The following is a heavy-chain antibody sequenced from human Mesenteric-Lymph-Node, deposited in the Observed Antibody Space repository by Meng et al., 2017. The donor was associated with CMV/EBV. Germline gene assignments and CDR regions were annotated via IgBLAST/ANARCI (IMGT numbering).Heavy chain of an antibody. J-gene: IGHJ6*02. CDR3: ARDIGGVVPAATGGYYYYGMDV. CDR1: GYTFTGYY. CDR2: INPNSGGT. D-gene: IGHD2-2*01. V-gene: IGHV1-2*02. Sequence: ASVKVSCKASGYTFTGYYMHWVRQAPGQGLEWMGWINPNSGGTNYAQKFQGRVAMTRDTSISTAYMELSRLRSDDTAVYYCARDIGGVVPAATGGYYYYGMDVRGQGTTVTVSS.